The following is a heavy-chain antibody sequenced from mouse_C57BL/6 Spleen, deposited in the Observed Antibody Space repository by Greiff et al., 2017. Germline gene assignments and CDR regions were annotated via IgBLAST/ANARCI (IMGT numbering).Heavy chain of an antibody. J-gene: IGHJ4*01. Sequence: QVQLQQPGAELVKPGASVKMSCKASGYTFTSYWLTWVKQRPGQGLEWIGDISPGSGSTNYNEKFKSKATLTVDTSSSTAYLQLSSLTSEDTAIYYCARRRTRDAMDYWGQGTSVTVSS. V-gene: IGHV1-55*01. CDR1: GYTFTSYW. D-gene: IGHD3-3*01. CDR3: ARRRTRDAMDY. CDR2: ISPGSGST.